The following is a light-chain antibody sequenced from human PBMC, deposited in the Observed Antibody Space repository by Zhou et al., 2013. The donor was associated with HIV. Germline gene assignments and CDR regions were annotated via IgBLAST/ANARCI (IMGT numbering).Light chain of an antibody. V-gene: IGKV1-39*01. CDR3: QQSDTTPRT. CDR2: AAS. J-gene: IGKJ1*01. CDR1: QSISSY. Sequence: DIQMTQSPSSLSASVGDRVTITCRASQSISSYLNWYQQKPGKAPKSSIYAASTFVKVGSRLKVTSGSGSGTDFTLTISSLQPEDFATYYCQQSDTTPRTFGQGTKVEIK.